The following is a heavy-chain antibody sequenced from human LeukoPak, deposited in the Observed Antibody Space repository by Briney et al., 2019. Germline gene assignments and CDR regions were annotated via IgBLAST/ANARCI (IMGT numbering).Heavy chain of an antibody. D-gene: IGHD3-10*01. Sequence: PGGSLRLSCAASGFTFSSYWMSWVRQALGKGLEWVANIKQDGSEKYYVDSVKGRFTISRDNAKNSLYLQMNSLRAEDTAVYYCAREMVPYYYGSGTWGQGTLVTVSS. CDR1: GFTFSSYW. V-gene: IGHV3-7*01. CDR2: IKQDGSEK. J-gene: IGHJ5*02. CDR3: AREMVPYYYGSGT.